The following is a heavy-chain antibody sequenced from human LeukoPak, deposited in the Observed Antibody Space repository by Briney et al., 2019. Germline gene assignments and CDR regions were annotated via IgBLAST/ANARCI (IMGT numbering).Heavy chain of an antibody. CDR2: INPNSGGT. V-gene: IGHV1-2*06. CDR1: GYTFTGYY. Sequence: GASVKVSCKASGYTFTGYYMHWVRQAPGQGLEWMGRINPNSGGTNYAQKFQGRVTMTRDTSISTAYMELSRLRPDDTAVYYCARGYDYGSGSYYAPSPMDVWGKGTTVTVSS. J-gene: IGHJ6*03. D-gene: IGHD3-10*01. CDR3: ARGYDYGSGSYYAPSPMDV.